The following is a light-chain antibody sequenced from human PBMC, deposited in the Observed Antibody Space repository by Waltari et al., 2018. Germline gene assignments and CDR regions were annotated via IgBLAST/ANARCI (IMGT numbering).Light chain of an antibody. CDR1: NNDIGSYNL. CDR2: EVN. V-gene: IGLV2-23*02. CDR3: CSYAGTPRVV. Sequence: QSALTQPASVSGSPGQSITLSCTGTNNDIGSYNLVSWYQQHPGNAPKVIIFEVNKRPSGVSNRFSGSKSGNTASLTVSGLHPEDEADYYCCSYAGTPRVVFGGGTKLTVL. J-gene: IGLJ2*01.